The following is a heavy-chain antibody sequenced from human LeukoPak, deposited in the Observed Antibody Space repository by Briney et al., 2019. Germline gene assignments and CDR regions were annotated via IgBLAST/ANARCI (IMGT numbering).Heavy chain of an antibody. J-gene: IGHJ4*02. D-gene: IGHD2-21*01. Sequence: PGRSLRLSCAASGFSFSTYAMHWVRQAPGKGLEWVSAITDRGDITYYADAVKGRFTTSRDNSRNMLYLQMNSLRVEDTAIYFCAKRVSGVVGPVVDYWGQGTLVTVSS. CDR3: AKRVSGVVGPVVDY. CDR1: GFSFSTYA. V-gene: IGHV3-23*01. CDR2: ITDRGDIT.